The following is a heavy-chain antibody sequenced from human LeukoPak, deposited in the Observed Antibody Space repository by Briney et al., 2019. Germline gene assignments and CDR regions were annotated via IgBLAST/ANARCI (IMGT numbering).Heavy chain of an antibody. J-gene: IGHJ6*03. Sequence: SETLSLTCTVSGDSISTYYWSWLRQPPGKGLEWIGYIYYSGSTNYNPSLKSRVTISVDTSKNQFSLKLSSVTAADTAVYYCARGSSGSSYYYYYYMDVWGKGTTVTVSS. D-gene: IGHD3-10*01. CDR2: IYYSGST. CDR3: ARGSSGSSYYYYYYMDV. V-gene: IGHV4-59*01. CDR1: GDSISTYY.